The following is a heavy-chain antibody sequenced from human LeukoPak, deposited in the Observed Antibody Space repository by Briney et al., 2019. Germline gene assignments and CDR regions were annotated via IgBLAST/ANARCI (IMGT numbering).Heavy chain of an antibody. CDR1: GFTFSSYG. Sequence: GGSRRLSCAASGFTFSSYGMHWVRQAPGKGLEGVAFIRYDGSNKYYADSVRGRFTISRDNSKNTLYLQMNSLRAEDTAVYYCAKDLITMIVVGNSPFDYWGQGTLVTVSS. D-gene: IGHD3-22*01. CDR3: AKDLITMIVVGNSPFDY. V-gene: IGHV3-30*02. J-gene: IGHJ4*02. CDR2: IRYDGSNK.